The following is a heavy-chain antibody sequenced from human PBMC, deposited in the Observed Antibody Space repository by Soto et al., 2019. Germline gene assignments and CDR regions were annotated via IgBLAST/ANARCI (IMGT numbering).Heavy chain of an antibody. CDR1: GFSLSTEGMR. V-gene: IGHV2-70*04. D-gene: IGHD2-8*01. CDR3: ARHPGTNFDY. J-gene: IGHJ4*02. CDR2: IDWDDDK. Sequence: SGPTLVNPTQTLTLTCTFSGFSLSTEGMRVSWIRQSPGKALEWLARIDWDDDKFYSTSLKTRLTISKDTSRNQVVLIMTNMDPLDTATYYCARHPGTNFDYWGPGTLVTVSS.